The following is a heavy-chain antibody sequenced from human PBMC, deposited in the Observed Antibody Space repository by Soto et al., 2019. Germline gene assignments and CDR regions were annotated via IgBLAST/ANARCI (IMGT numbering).Heavy chain of an antibody. Sequence: TSETLSLTCTVSGGSISSGDYYWSWIRQPPGKGLEWIGYIYYSGSTYYNPSLKSRVTISVDTSKNQFSLKLSSVTAADTAVYYCARGKIRWNYGMDVWGQGTTVTVSS. J-gene: IGHJ6*02. CDR1: GGSISSGDYY. CDR2: IYYSGST. D-gene: IGHD4-17*01. CDR3: ARGKIRWNYGMDV. V-gene: IGHV4-30-4*01.